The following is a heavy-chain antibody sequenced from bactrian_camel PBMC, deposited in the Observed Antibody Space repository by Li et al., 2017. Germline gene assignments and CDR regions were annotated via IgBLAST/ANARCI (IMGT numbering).Heavy chain of an antibody. V-gene: IGHV3S53*01. CDR3: AAGWGIRPRIATLDSYEYQT. CDR1: GFDYSTYC. D-gene: IGHD4*01. Sequence: HVQLVESGGGSVQTGGSLTLSCAASGFDYSTYCMGWFRQVPGKEHEAVAAVDSDGTPTYADSVKDRFTVSRDDAQNTIYLQMNNLKPEDTARYYCAAGWGIRPRIATLDSYEYQTWGRGTQVTVS. J-gene: IGHJ4*01. CDR2: VDSDGTP.